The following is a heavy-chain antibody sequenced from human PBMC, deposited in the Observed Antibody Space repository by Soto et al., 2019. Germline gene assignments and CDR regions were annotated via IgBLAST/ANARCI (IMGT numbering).Heavy chain of an antibody. CDR1: GGSITSDDYY. D-gene: IGHD2-21*02. CDR2: IFYSGST. Sequence: QVQLQESGPGLVKPSQSLSLTCTVSGGSITSDDYYWSWIRQPPGRGLEWIGYIFYSGSTHYNPSLKSRFIISLDTSKTQVSLKLSSVTAADTAVYYCASANCGGDCSYRHDRYYFESWGQGTLVTVSS. CDR3: ASANCGGDCSYRHDRYYFES. J-gene: IGHJ4*02. V-gene: IGHV4-30-4*01.